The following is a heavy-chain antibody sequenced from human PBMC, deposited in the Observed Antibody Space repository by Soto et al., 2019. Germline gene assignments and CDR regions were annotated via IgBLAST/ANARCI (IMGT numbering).Heavy chain of an antibody. CDR3: ARDRDWAFDY. D-gene: IGHD3-9*01. CDR1: GFTCSSYS. Sequence: EVQLVESGGGFVQPGGSLRLSCVASGFTCSSYSMVWVRQAPGKGLEWISYIFVSSTTISYADSVKGRFTVSRDNAKHSLFLLMNSLRVEDTAVYYCARDRDWAFDYWGRGTLVTVSS. V-gene: IGHV3-48*04. CDR2: IFVSSTTI. J-gene: IGHJ4*02.